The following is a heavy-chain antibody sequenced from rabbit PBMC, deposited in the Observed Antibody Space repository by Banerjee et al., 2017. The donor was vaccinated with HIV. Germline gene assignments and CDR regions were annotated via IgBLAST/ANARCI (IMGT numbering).Heavy chain of an antibody. CDR2: LYPIYGAT. D-gene: IGHD4-2*01. Sequence: QQQLEESGGGLVKPEGSLTLTCKASGNDFSAYAISWVRQAPGKGLEWIAFLYPIYGATDYASWVNGRFTISSSTSLNTVDLKMTSLTAADTATYFCARAYYANGYAGVAALWGQGTLVTVS. V-gene: IGHV1S43*01. J-gene: IGHJ3*01. CDR1: GNDFSAYA. CDR3: ARAYYANGYAGVAAL.